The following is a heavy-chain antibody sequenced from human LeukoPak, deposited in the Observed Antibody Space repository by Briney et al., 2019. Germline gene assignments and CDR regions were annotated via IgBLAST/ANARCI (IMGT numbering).Heavy chain of an antibody. J-gene: IGHJ4*02. Sequence: GGSLRLSCAASGFTFSSYWMSWVRQAPGKGLEWVGFIRSKAYGGTTEYAASVKGRFTISRDDSKSIAYLQMNSLKTEDTAVYYCTSGGGGSGWYRTDFDYWGQGTLVTVSS. V-gene: IGHV3-49*04. D-gene: IGHD6-19*01. CDR1: GFTFSSYW. CDR3: TSGGGGSGWYRTDFDY. CDR2: IRSKAYGGTT.